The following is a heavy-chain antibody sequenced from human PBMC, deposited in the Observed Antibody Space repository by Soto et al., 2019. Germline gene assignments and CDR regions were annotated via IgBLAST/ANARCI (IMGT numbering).Heavy chain of an antibody. J-gene: IGHJ4*02. CDR2: ISGSGGST. CDR3: AKGSSGWYERFDY. V-gene: IGHV3-23*01. D-gene: IGHD6-19*01. CDR1: GFTFSSYA. Sequence: EVQLLESGEGLVQPGGSLRLSCAASGFTFSSYAMSWVRQAPGKGLEWVSAISGSGGSTYYADSVKGRFTISRDNSKNQLYLTMKSRRAEDTAVYYCAKGSSGWYERFDYWGQGTLVTVSS.